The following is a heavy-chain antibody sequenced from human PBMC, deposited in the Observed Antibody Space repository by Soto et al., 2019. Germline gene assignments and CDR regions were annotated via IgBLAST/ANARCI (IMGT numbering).Heavy chain of an antibody. J-gene: IGHJ6*02. CDR2: INPNSGVT. V-gene: IGHV1-2*02. CDR1: GYTFTAYY. Sequence: QVQLVQSGAEVKKPGDSVKVSCKASGYTFTAYYMHWVRQAPGQGLEWMGWINPNSGVTNHAQKFQGRVTMTRDTSTITAYMETRRLKSDDSSVYYCARGLGMDVWGQGTTVTVSS. CDR3: ARGLGMDV.